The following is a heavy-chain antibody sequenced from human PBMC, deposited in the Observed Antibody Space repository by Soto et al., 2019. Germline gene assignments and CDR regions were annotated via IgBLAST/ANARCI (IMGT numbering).Heavy chain of an antibody. J-gene: IGHJ4*02. V-gene: IGHV3-23*01. Sequence: GESLRLSCVESGFNFSNYAVAWVRQAPGKGLEWVSSISGSGRGSRPYYADSVQGRFTISRDHSKNIVSLQMDSLRVDDTAVYYCTRERSLVSFLFDYWGPGTLVTVSS. CDR2: ISGSGRGSRP. D-gene: IGHD3-16*01. CDR3: TRERSLVSFLFDY. CDR1: GFNFSNYA.